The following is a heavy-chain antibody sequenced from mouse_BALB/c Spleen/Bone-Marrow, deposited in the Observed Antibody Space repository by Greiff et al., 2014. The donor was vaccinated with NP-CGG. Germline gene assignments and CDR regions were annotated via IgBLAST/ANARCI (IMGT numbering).Heavy chain of an antibody. CDR3: ARRGHGFAWFAY. CDR1: GYTFSSYW. V-gene: IGHV1-9*01. D-gene: IGHD1-2*01. CDR2: ILPGSGST. J-gene: IGHJ3*01. Sequence: QVQLKESGTELMKPGASVKISCKATGYTFSSYWIEWVNQRPGHGLEWIGEILPGSGSTNYNEKFKGKATFTADTSSNTAYMQLSSLTSEDSAVYYCARRGHGFAWFAYWGQGTLVTVSA.